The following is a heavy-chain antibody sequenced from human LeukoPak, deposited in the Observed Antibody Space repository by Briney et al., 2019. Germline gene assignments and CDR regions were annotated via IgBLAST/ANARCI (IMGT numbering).Heavy chain of an antibody. J-gene: IGHJ3*02. D-gene: IGHD2-2*01. CDR2: IYHSGST. V-gene: IGHV4-4*02. CDR1: GFTFSSYAM. Sequence: GSLRLSCAASGFTFSSYAMSWVRQPPGKGLEWLGEIYHSGSTNYNPSLKSRVTISVDKSKNQFSLKLSSVTAADTAVYYCARLPYCSSTSCQTDDAFDIWGQGTMVTVSS. CDR3: ARLPYCSSTSCQTDDAFDI.